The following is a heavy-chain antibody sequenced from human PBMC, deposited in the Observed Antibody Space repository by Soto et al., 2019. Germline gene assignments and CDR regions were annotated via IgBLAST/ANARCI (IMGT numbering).Heavy chain of an antibody. CDR3: ARDQGRATADGPLGNGLDV. J-gene: IGHJ6*02. V-gene: IGHV3-33*01. CDR1: GFSFSDYG. D-gene: IGHD6-13*01. CDR2: IWFDASHE. Sequence: QVHLVESGGGVVQPGTSLRLYCAASGFSFSDYGMHWVRQAPGKGLEWLTIIWFDASHEYYADSVKGRFTISRDNSNNTLYLQLNSLTADDTAVYFCARDQGRATADGPLGNGLDVWGQGTAVTVSS.